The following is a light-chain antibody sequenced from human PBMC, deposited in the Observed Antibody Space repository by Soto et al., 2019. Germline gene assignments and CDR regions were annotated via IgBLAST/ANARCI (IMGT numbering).Light chain of an antibody. Sequence: DIHMTQSPSTLSASVGDRVTITCRDSQSISIWLAWYQQKPGKAPNLLIYKTSSLETGVPSRFSGSGSGTEFTLTISSLQPDDFATYYCQHWNDYSWTFGQGTKVEVK. CDR2: KTS. CDR1: QSISIW. CDR3: QHWNDYSWT. V-gene: IGKV1-5*03. J-gene: IGKJ1*01.